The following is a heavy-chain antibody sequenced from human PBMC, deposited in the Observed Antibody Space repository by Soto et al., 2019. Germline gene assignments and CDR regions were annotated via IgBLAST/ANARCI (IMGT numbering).Heavy chain of an antibody. V-gene: IGHV4-34*01. J-gene: IGHJ4*02. CDR1: GGSFSGYY. D-gene: IGHD5-18*01. CDR2: INHSGST. CDR3: ARGARIQLWFRGTDFDY. Sequence: SETLSLTCDVYGGSFSGYYWSWIRQPPGKGLEWIGEINHSGSTNYNPSLKSRVTISVDTSKNQFSLKLSSVTAADTAVYYCARGARIQLWFRGTDFDYWGQGTLVTVSS.